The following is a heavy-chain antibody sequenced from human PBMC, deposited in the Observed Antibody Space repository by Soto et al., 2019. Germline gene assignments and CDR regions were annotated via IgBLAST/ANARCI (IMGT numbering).Heavy chain of an antibody. Sequence: QITLKASGPPLVRPAQALTLTCAFSGVSLTTTSMGVAWIRQPPGKALEWLAPIYWDDDQRYSPSLEDRLTISKDTSRSRVVLTISNMNPEDTGTYSRAHAVDYDLLSFDHWGPGTLVTVSS. J-gene: IGHJ4*02. V-gene: IGHV2-5*02. CDR1: GVSLTTTSMG. D-gene: IGHD4-17*01. CDR3: AHAVDYDLLSFDH. CDR2: IYWDDDQ.